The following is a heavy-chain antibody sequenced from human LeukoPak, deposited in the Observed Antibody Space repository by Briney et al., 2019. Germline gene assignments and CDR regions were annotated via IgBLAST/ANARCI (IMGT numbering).Heavy chain of an antibody. V-gene: IGHV4-61*02. J-gene: IGHJ5*02. CDR2: IYTSGLT. CDR1: GGSISSGDFY. D-gene: IGHD3-10*01. Sequence: SETLSLTCTVSGGSISSGDFYWTWIRQPAGKGLEWIGRIYTSGLTNCNPSLKSRVSMSVDTSKNQFSLKLTSVTAADTAVYYCARSYYYNSGSYHVSDPWGQGTLVIVSS. CDR3: ARSYYYNSGSYHVSDP.